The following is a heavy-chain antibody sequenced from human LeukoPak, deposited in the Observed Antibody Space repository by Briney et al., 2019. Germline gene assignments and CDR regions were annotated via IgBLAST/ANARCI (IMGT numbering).Heavy chain of an antibody. CDR1: GYTFTGYY. CDR2: INPNSGGT. Sequence: ASVKVSCKASGYTFTGYYMHWVRQAPGQGLEWMGWINPNSGGTNYAQKFQGRVTMTRDTSISTAYMELTRLRSDDTAVYYCARDRPPLAFDIWGQGPIVSVSS. D-gene: IGHD6-6*01. J-gene: IGHJ3*02. V-gene: IGHV1-2*02. CDR3: ARDRPPLAFDI.